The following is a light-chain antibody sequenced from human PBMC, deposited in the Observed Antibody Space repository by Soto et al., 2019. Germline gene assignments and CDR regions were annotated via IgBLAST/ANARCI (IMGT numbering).Light chain of an antibody. J-gene: IGKJ4*01. CDR3: QQGDSFPFT. CDR1: QDLGSG. V-gene: IGKV1-12*01. Sequence: EIRMTQSPSSVSASVGDRVNIXCRASQDLGSGFDWCQQKPGEAPKLLISAASTLESGGPGRFSCSGSATDFTRIISSRQPEDFATYFGQQGDSFPFTFGGGTKVDIK. CDR2: AAS.